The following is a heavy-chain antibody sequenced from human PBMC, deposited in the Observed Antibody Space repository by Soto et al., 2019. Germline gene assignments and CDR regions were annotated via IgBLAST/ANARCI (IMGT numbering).Heavy chain of an antibody. J-gene: IGHJ4*02. Sequence: SETLSLTCAVSGGSISSSNWWIWVRQPPGKGLEWIGYIYYSGSTNYNPSLKSRVTISVDTSKNQFSLKLSSVTAADTAVYYCAAYDSSGYYDYWGQGTLVTVSS. D-gene: IGHD3-22*01. CDR3: AAYDSSGYYDY. CDR2: IYYSGST. V-gene: IGHV4-4*02. CDR1: GGSISSSNW.